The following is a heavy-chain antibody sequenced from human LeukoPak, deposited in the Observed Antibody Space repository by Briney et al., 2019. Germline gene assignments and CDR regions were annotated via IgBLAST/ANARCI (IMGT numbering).Heavy chain of an antibody. Sequence: SETLSLTCAVYGGSFSGYYWSWIRQPPGKGLEWIGEINHSGSTNYNPSLKSRVTISVDTSKNQFSLKLSSVTAADTAVYYCARDGFSVAARLTPNYYYYGMDVWGQGTAVTVSS. V-gene: IGHV4-34*01. D-gene: IGHD6-6*01. CDR2: INHSGST. CDR1: GGSFSGYY. CDR3: ARDGFSVAARLTPNYYYYGMDV. J-gene: IGHJ6*01.